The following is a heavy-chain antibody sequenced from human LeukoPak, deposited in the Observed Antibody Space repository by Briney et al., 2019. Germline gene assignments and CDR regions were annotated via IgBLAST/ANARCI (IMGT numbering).Heavy chain of an antibody. Sequence: SETLSLTCTVSGGSISSYYWSWIRQPPGKGLEWIGYIYYSGSTNYNPSLKSRVTISVDTSENQFSLKLSSVTAADTAVYYCATMVVTQAFDIWGQGTMVTVSS. CDR1: GGSISSYY. CDR3: ATMVVTQAFDI. V-gene: IGHV4-59*01. D-gene: IGHD4-23*01. CDR2: IYYSGST. J-gene: IGHJ3*02.